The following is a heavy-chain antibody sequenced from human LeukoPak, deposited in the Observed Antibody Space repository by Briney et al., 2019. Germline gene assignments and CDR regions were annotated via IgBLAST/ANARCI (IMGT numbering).Heavy chain of an antibody. CDR2: VSYDGSH. CDR1: GGSISSYY. D-gene: IGHD2-2*01. CDR3: ARTSTTCDD. J-gene: IGHJ4*02. Sequence: PSQTQSLTCTVSGGSISSYYWSWDWQPPGNGMEWIGYVSYDGSHNYSPSLKSRVTISLYTSKNQYSLNLSSVTTADTAVYYCARTSTTCDDWGQGTLVTVSS. V-gene: IGHV4-59*01.